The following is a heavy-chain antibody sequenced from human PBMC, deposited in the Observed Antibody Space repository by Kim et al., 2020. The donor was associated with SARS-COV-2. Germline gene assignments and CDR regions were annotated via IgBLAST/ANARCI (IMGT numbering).Heavy chain of an antibody. CDR1: GFTFSSYA. CDR2: ISYDGSNK. Sequence: GGSLRLSCAASGFTFSSYAMHWVRQAPGKGLEWVAVISYDGSNKYYADSVKGRFTISRDNSKNTLYLQMNSLRAEDTAVYYCVGSGSYYSFWFDPWGQGTLVTVSS. D-gene: IGHD3-10*01. J-gene: IGHJ5*02. V-gene: IGHV3-30-3*01. CDR3: VGSGSYYSFWFDP.